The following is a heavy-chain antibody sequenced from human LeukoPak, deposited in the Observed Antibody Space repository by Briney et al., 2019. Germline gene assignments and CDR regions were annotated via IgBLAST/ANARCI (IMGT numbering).Heavy chain of an antibody. J-gene: IGHJ2*01. CDR2: IYYSGST. D-gene: IGHD2-15*01. Sequence: LETLSLTCTVSGGSISNWYWGWIRQPPGKGLEWIGSIYYSGSTYYNPSLKSRVTISVDTSKNQFSLKLSSVTAADTAVYYCARKVVFDLWGRGTLVTVSS. CDR3: ARKVVFDL. V-gene: IGHV4-39*01. CDR1: GGSISNWY.